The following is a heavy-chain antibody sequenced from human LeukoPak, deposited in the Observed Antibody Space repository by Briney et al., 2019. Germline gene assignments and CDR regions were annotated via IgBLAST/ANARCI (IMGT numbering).Heavy chain of an antibody. J-gene: IGHJ6*02. CDR3: ARDHPFEGSWFSRNGMDV. Sequence: PSETLSLTCTVSGGSISSGDYYWSWIRQPPGKGLEWIGRIYTSGSTNYNPSLKSRVTMSVDTSENQFSLKLSSVTAADTAVYYCARDHPFEGSWFSRNGMDVWGQGTTVTVSS. V-gene: IGHV4-61*02. CDR1: GGSISSGDYY. D-gene: IGHD3-9*01. CDR2: IYTSGST.